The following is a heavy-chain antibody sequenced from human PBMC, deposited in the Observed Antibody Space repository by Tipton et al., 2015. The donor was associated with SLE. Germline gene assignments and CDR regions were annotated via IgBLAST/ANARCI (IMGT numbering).Heavy chain of an antibody. CDR3: AKGGRAWYQRALDY. V-gene: IGHV3-30*02. CDR1: GFTFSSYG. D-gene: IGHD6-13*01. J-gene: IGHJ4*02. CDR2: IRYDGSNK. Sequence: SLRLSCAASGFTFSSYGMHWVRQAPGKGLEWVAFIRYDGSNKYYADSVKGRFTISRDNSKNTLYLQMNSLRAEDTAVYYCAKGGRAWYQRALDYWGQGTLVTVSS.